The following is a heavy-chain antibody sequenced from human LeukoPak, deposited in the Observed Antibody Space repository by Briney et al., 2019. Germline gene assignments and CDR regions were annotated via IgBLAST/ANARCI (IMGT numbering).Heavy chain of an antibody. Sequence: SETLSLTCAVYGGSFSGYYWSWIRQPPGKGLEWIGEINHSGSTNYNPSLKSRVTISVDTSKTQFSLKLSSVTAADTAVYYCATTGRDGYKQLIIPHRSFDYWGQGTLVTVSS. D-gene: IGHD5-24*01. J-gene: IGHJ4*02. CDR1: GGSFSGYY. V-gene: IGHV4-34*01. CDR2: INHSGST. CDR3: ATTGRDGYKQLIIPHRSFDY.